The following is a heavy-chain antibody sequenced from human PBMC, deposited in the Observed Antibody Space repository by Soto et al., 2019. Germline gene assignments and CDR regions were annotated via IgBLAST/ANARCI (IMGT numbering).Heavy chain of an antibody. V-gene: IGHV4-30-4*01. J-gene: IGHJ6*02. CDR1: GGSISSGDYY. Sequence: PSETLSLTCTVSGGSISSGDYYWSWIRQPPGKGLEWIGYIYYSGSTYYNPSLKSRVTISVDTSKNQFSLKLSSVTAADTAVYYCARETREYYDILTGYKNGMDVWGQGTTVTVSS. D-gene: IGHD3-9*01. CDR3: ARETREYYDILTGYKNGMDV. CDR2: IYYSGST.